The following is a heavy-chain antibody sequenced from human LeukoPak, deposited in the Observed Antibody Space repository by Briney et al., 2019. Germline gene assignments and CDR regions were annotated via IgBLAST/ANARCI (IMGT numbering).Heavy chain of an antibody. CDR3: ATQGIGLAGGYFDS. D-gene: IGHD2-8*02. V-gene: IGHV1-69*06. CDR1: GGSFSTFS. CDR2: VIPAFGTA. Sequence: SVKVSCTASGGSFSTFSINWVRQAPGQGLEWMGRVIPAFGTADYSQKFQGRVTFTADMSTAAAYMDLRSLRSDDTALYYCATQGIGLAGGYFDSWGQGTRVTVSS. J-gene: IGHJ4*02.